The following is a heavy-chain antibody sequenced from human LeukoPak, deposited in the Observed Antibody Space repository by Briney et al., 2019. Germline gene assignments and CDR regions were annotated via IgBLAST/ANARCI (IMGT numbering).Heavy chain of an antibody. V-gene: IGHV3-23*01. J-gene: IGHJ4*02. CDR1: GFTFSSYA. Sequence: GGSLRLSCAASGFTFSSYAMSWVRQAPGKGLEWVSAISGSGGSTYYADSVKGRFTISRDNSKNTLYLQMNSLGAEDTAVYYCAKSLNPTVLSFDYWGQGTLVTASS. D-gene: IGHD1-14*01. CDR2: ISGSGGST. CDR3: AKSLNPTVLSFDY.